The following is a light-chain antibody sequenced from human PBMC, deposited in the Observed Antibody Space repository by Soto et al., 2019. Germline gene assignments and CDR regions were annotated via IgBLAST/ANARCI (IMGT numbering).Light chain of an antibody. Sequence: DIQMTQSPSTLSASVGDRVTITCRASQNIYIWLAWYQKKPGQAPNLLIYKASTLQSGVPSRFSGNGSGTEFTLTITSLQPDFSATYRCQQYNSLPTWTLG. CDR2: KAS. CDR1: QNIYIW. CDR3: QQYNSLPTWT. J-gene: IGKJ1*01. V-gene: IGKV1-5*03.